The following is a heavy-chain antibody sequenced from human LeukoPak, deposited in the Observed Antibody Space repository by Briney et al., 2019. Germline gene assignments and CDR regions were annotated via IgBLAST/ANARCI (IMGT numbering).Heavy chain of an antibody. CDR3: ARGLRLRLGELSMPYFDY. CDR2: INHSGST. V-gene: IGHV4-34*01. J-gene: IGHJ4*02. CDR1: GGSFSGYY. D-gene: IGHD3-16*02. Sequence: SETLSLTCAVYGGSFSGYYWSWIRQPPGKGLEWIGEINHSGSTNYNPSLKSRVTISVDTSKNQFSLKLSSVTAADTAVYYCARGLRLRLGELSMPYFDYWGQGTLVTVSS.